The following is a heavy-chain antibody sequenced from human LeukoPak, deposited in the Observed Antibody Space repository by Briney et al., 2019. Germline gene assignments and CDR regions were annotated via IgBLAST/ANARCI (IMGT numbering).Heavy chain of an antibody. Sequence: SETLSLTCTVSGGSISSGGYYWSWIRQHPGKGLEWIGYIYYSGSTYYNPSLKSRVTISVDTSKNQFSLKLSSVTAADTAVYYCARHKYGSGWHNDAFDIWGQGTMVTVSS. D-gene: IGHD6-19*01. J-gene: IGHJ3*02. CDR1: GGSISSGGYY. CDR2: IYYSGST. CDR3: ARHKYGSGWHNDAFDI. V-gene: IGHV4-31*03.